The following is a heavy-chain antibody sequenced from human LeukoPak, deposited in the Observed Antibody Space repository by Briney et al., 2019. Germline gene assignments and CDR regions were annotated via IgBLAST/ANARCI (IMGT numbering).Heavy chain of an antibody. Sequence: SQTLSLTCAISGDSVSRKSAGWNWIRQSPSRGLEWLGRIYYRSTWYSDFLTSRITISPDTYKNQFSLHLDSVTPEDTAVYYCARGGLVRGSIDSLIAFDFWGQGTVVTVSS. CDR1: GDSVSRKSAG. CDR3: ARGGLVRGSIDSLIAFDF. J-gene: IGHJ3*01. CDR2: IYYRSTWYS. V-gene: IGHV6-1*01. D-gene: IGHD3-10*01.